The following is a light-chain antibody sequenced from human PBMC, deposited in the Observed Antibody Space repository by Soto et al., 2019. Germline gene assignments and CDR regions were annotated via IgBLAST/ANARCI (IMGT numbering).Light chain of an antibody. CDR3: SSYSSGTTRYI. J-gene: IGLJ1*01. Sequence: QSALTQPASVSGSPGQSITISCTGSSSDIGGYNYVSWYRQYPGEAPKLLIYEVSNRPSGVSDRFSGSKSDNTASLIISGLQAGDEADYYCSSYSSGTTRYIFGGGTKLTVL. CDR1: SSDIGGYNY. CDR2: EVS. V-gene: IGLV2-14*01.